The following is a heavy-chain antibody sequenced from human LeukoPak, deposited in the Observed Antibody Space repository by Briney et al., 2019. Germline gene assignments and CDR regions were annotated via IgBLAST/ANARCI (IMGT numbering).Heavy chain of an antibody. CDR3: ASPSGIAPAGRDFYYYYMDV. J-gene: IGHJ6*03. CDR2: ISSSGSTI. D-gene: IGHD6-13*01. CDR1: GFTFSSYE. Sequence: GGSLRLSCAASGFTFSSYEMNWVRQAPGKGLEWVSYISSSGSTIYYADSVKGRFTISRDNAKNSLYLQMNSLRAEDTAVYYCASPSGIAPAGRDFYYYYMDVWGKGTTVTVSS. V-gene: IGHV3-48*03.